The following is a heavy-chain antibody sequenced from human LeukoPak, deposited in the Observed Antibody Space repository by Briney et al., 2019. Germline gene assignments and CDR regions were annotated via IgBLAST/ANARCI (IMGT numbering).Heavy chain of an antibody. Sequence: GGSLRLSCVASEFNFFSYGMQWVRQAPGKGLVWVSRIFTDGTTTSYADSVKGRFTISRDNAKNTLYLEMKSLRLEDTAVYYCARELPREVTLDYWGQGTLVTVSP. D-gene: IGHD2-21*02. V-gene: IGHV3-74*01. CDR2: IFTDGTTT. CDR1: EFNFFSYG. CDR3: ARELPREVTLDY. J-gene: IGHJ4*01.